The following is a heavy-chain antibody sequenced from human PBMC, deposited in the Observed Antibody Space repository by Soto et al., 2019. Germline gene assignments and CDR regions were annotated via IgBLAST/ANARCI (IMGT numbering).Heavy chain of an antibody. J-gene: IGHJ4*02. CDR3: AKVRGYASGWRYFDY. CDR2: IFHSGST. V-gene: IGHV4-59*01. CDR1: GGSISGYY. Sequence: SETLSLTCNVSGGSISGYYWSWIRQAPGKGLQWIGYIFHSGSTSYNPSLRSRVTISVGTSKNQFSLKVNSVTAADTAVYYCAKVRGYASGWRYFDYWGQGTLVTVSS. D-gene: IGHD5-18*01.